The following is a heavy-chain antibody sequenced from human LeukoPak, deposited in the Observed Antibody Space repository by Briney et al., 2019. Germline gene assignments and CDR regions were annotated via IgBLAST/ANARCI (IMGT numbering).Heavy chain of an antibody. CDR2: ISGSGGST. V-gene: IGHV3-23*01. J-gene: IGHJ3*02. CDR3: ANLKVVADAFDI. CDR1: GFTFSSYA. Sequence: PGGSLRLSCTASGFTFSSYAMNWVRQAPGKGLEWVSAISGSGGSTYYADSVKGRFTISRDNSKNTLYLQMNSLRAEDTAVYYCANLKVVADAFDIWGQGTMVTVSS. D-gene: IGHD2-15*01.